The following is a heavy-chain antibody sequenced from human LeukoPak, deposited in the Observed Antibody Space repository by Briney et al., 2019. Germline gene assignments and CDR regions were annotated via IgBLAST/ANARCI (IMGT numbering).Heavy chain of an antibody. CDR3: ARSGDYIKEGFDY. CDR1: GRSIRSGYY. V-gene: IGHV4-38-2*01. Sequence: PSETLSLTCVVSGRSIRSGYYWGGIRQSPGKGLEWIGSIHQSGMTYYNPSLKSRVTLSVDTSKNQFSLHMTSVTAADAALYFCARSGDYIKEGFDYWGQGIQVTVSS. CDR2: IHQSGMT. J-gene: IGHJ4*02. D-gene: IGHD1-26*01.